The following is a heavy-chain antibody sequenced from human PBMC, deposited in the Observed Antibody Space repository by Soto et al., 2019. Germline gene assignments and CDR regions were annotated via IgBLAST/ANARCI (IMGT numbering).Heavy chain of an antibody. J-gene: IGHJ6*02. CDR3: ARDTHYDFWSGYGHYYYGMDV. D-gene: IGHD3-3*01. CDR1: GGSISSSSYY. V-gene: IGHV4-39*02. Sequence: SETLSLTCTVSGGSISSSSYYWGWIRQPPGKGLEWIGSIYYSGSTYYNPSLKSRVTISVDTSKNQFSLKLSSVTAADTAVYYCARDTHYDFWSGYGHYYYGMDVWGQGTTVTVSS. CDR2: IYYSGST.